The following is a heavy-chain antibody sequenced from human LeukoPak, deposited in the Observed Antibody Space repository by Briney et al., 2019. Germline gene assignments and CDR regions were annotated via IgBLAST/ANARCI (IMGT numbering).Heavy chain of an antibody. D-gene: IGHD3-3*01. V-gene: IGHV1-2*06. CDR3: ARGGTIFGVVRHDAFDI. CDR2: INPNSGGT. J-gene: IGHJ3*02. Sequence: ASVKVSCKASGGTFSSYAISWVRQAPGQGLEWMGRINPNSGGTNYAQKFQGRVTMTRDTSISTAYMELSRLRSDDTAVYYCARGGTIFGVVRHDAFDIWGQGTMVTVSS. CDR1: GGTFSSYA.